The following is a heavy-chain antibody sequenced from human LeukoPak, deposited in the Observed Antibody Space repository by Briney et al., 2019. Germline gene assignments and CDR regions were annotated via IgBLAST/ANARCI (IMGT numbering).Heavy chain of an antibody. CDR2: ISYIGTT. V-gene: IGHV4-59*11. J-gene: IGHJ3*02. Sequence: PSQTLSLTCAVSGDSFSSHYWTWIRQPPGRGLEWIGYISYIGTTNYNPSLKSRVTISIDTSKNQFSLKLSSVTTADTAVYYCARDLVTVTKGFDIWGLGTMVSVSS. CDR3: ARDLVTVTKGFDI. CDR1: GDSFSSHY. D-gene: IGHD4-17*01.